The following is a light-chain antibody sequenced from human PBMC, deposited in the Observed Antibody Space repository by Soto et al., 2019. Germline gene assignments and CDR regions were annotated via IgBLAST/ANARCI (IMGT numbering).Light chain of an antibody. J-gene: IGKJ4*01. V-gene: IGKV3-15*01. CDR2: GAS. CDR1: QSVYWD. Sequence: EIVMTQSPATLPVSPGEGATLSCRASQSVYWDLAWYQQKPGQAPRLLIYGASTRATGIPARFSGSGSGTEFTLTITSLQSEDFAVYYCQQYANWPPLTFGGGTKVEL. CDR3: QQYANWPPLT.